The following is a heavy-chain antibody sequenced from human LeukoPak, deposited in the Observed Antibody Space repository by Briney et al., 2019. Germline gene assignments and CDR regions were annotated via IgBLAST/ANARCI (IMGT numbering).Heavy chain of an antibody. CDR1: GYTFTGYY. Sequence: ASVKVSCKASGYTFTGYYMHWVRQAPGQGLEWMGWINPNSGDANYAQKFQGRVTMTRDTSISTAYMELSRVRSDDTAVYYCARVRLSGSYLWGDGFDIWGQGTMVTVSS. CDR2: INPNSGDA. CDR3: ARVRLSGSYLWGDGFDI. J-gene: IGHJ3*02. V-gene: IGHV1-2*02. D-gene: IGHD1-26*01.